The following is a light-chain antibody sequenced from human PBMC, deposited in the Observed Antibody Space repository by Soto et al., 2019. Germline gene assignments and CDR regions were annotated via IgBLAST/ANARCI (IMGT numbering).Light chain of an antibody. V-gene: IGKV3-11*01. Sequence: EIVLKQSPATLSLSPGERATLSCRASQSVSSYLAWYQQKPGQAPRLLIYDASNRATGIPARFSGSGSGTDFTLTISSLQSEDFAVYYCQQYDNWPWTFGQGTKVDIK. CDR1: QSVSSY. J-gene: IGKJ1*01. CDR3: QQYDNWPWT. CDR2: DAS.